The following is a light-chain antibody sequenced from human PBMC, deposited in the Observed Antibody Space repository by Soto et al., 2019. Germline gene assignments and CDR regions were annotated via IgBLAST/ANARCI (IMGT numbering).Light chain of an antibody. CDR1: QSVSSTY. V-gene: IGKV3-20*01. CDR2: GAS. CDR3: QQYGGSPWT. Sequence: EIVLTQSPGTLSLSPGERATLSCRASQSVSSTYLAWYQQKPGQAPRLLLYGASSRATGIPDRFSGSGFGTDCTLTISRLEPEDSAVYYCQQYGGSPWTFGQGTKVEIK. J-gene: IGKJ1*01.